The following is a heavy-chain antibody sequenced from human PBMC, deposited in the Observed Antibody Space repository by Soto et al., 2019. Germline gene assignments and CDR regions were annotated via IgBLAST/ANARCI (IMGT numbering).Heavy chain of an antibody. D-gene: IGHD3-10*01. CDR1: GFTFSNYW. J-gene: IGHJ6*02. Sequence: GGSLRLSCAASGFTFSNYWMYWVRQTQGKGLVWVSRINGDASNTNYADSVKGRFTISRDNAKNTLYLQMNSLRAEDTAVYYCARDTARAMVRIYYGMDVWGQGTTVTVSS. CDR2: INGDASNT. V-gene: IGHV3-74*01. CDR3: ARDTARAMVRIYYGMDV.